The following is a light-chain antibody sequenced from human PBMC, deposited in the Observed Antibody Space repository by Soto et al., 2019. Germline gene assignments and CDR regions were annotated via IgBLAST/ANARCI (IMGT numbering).Light chain of an antibody. CDR1: QNIRNY. CDR3: QQGHPLPYT. Sequence: DIPMTQSPSSLSSSIGDRVTITCRASQNIRNYLNWYHQKPGQAPNLLIYASSSLRGGVPSRFRGSCSGTEFTPTFSSLQPEDFATYYCQQGHPLPYTFGQGTNLGI. V-gene: IGKV1-39*01. CDR2: ASS. J-gene: IGKJ2*01.